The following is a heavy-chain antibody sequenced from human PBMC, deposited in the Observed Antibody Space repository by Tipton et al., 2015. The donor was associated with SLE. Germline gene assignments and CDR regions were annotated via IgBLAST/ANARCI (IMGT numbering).Heavy chain of an antibody. CDR2: INTRGSTI. V-gene: IGHV3-48*03. CDR1: GFSFSSYE. D-gene: IGHD1-26*01. Sequence: SLRLSCITSGFSFSSYEMNWVRQAPGKGLKLVSYINTRGSTIHYADSVKGRFTISRDNAKNSLYLQMNSLRAEDTAVYYCARVGGVVGAYDFWGQGTLVTVSS. J-gene: IGHJ4*02. CDR3: ARVGGVVGAYDF.